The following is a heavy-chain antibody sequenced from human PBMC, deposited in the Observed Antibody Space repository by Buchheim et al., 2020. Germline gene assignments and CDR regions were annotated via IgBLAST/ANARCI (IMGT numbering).Heavy chain of an antibody. J-gene: IGHJ4*02. CDR1: GFTFSGYW. CDR3: AKGFDASGYLFERGGDY. CDR2: INKDGSER. V-gene: IGHV3-7*01. D-gene: IGHD3-22*01. Sequence: EVQLVESGGGLVQPGGSLRLSCRGSGFTFSGYWMSWVRQAPGKGLEWVANINKDGSERYHVDSVKGRFTVSRDNAEKSLFLQMNSLRGEDTAVYYCAKGFDASGYLFERGGDYWGPGTL.